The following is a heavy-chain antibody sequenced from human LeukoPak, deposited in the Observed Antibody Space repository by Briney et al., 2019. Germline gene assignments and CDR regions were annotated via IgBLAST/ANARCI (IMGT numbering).Heavy chain of an antibody. CDR2: IYHSGST. Sequence: PSGTLSLTCAVSGGSISSSNWWSWVRQPPGKELEWIGEIYHSGSTNYNPSLKSRVTISVDKSKNQFSLKLSSVTAADTAVYYCAREVGGSGVKAIHWGQGTLVTVSS. J-gene: IGHJ4*02. CDR3: AREVGGSGVKAIH. CDR1: GGSISSSNW. V-gene: IGHV4-4*02. D-gene: IGHD3-10*01.